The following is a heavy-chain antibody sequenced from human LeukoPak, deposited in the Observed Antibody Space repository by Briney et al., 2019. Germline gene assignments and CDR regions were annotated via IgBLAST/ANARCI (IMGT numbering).Heavy chain of an antibody. CDR1: GGTFSSYA. CDR2: IIPIFGTA. Sequence: SVKLSCKASGGTFSSYAISWVRQAPGQGLEWMGGIIPIFGTANYAQKFQGRVTMTRNTSISTAYMELNSLRSEDTAVYYCARDPMDDYVGYYYYGMDVWGQGTTVTVSS. D-gene: IGHD4-17*01. V-gene: IGHV1-69*05. J-gene: IGHJ6*02. CDR3: ARDPMDDYVGYYYYGMDV.